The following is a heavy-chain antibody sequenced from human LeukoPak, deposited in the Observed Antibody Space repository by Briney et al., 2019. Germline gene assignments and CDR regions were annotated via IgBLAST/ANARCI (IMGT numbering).Heavy chain of an antibody. J-gene: IGHJ4*02. CDR3: ARSTTVTTSLYVYFDY. CDR1: GGTFSSYA. Sequence: GASVKVSCKASGGTFSSYAISWVRQAPGQGLEWMGGIIPIFGTANYAQKFQGRVTITADESTSTAYMELSSLRSEDTAVYYCARSTTVTTSLYVYFDYWGQGTLVTVSS. V-gene: IGHV1-69*13. CDR2: IIPIFGTA. D-gene: IGHD4-17*01.